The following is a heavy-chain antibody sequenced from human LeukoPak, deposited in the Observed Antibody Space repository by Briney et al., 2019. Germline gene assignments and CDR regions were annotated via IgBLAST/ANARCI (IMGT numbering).Heavy chain of an antibody. V-gene: IGHV4-4*02. CDR2: INHSGST. D-gene: IGHD3-9*01. CDR1: GGSISSSNW. Sequence: PSETLSLTCAVSGGSISSSNWWSWVRQPPGKGLEWIGEINHSGSTNYNPSLKSRVTISVDTSKNQFSLKLSSVTAADTAVYYCARGAAYDILTGYSLESPATYYFDYWGQGTLVTVSS. J-gene: IGHJ4*02. CDR3: ARGAAYDILTGYSLESPATYYFDY.